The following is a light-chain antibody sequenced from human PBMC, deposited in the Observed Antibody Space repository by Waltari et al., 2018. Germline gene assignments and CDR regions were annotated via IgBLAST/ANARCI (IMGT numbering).Light chain of an antibody. V-gene: IGKV1-5*03. J-gene: IGKJ2*01. CDR3: QQYDAYPLT. CDR2: KAS. Sequence: DIEMTQFPSALSASVGDRVTITCRASQSVNVWLAWYRQKPGKAPDLHVYKASIVHIGVPSRFSATGSGTEFTLTIDSLHPGDSATYYCQQYDAYPLTFGQGTKLEIK. CDR1: QSVNVW.